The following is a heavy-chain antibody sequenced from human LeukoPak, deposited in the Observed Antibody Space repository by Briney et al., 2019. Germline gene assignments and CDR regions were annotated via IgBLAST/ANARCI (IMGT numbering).Heavy chain of an antibody. Sequence: ASVKVSCKASGGTFSSYAISWVRQAPGQGLEWMGGIIPIFGTANYAQKFQGRVTITADESTSTAYMELSSLRSEDTAVYYCARDPGLKAYCSGWYISYFDYWGQGTLVTVSS. J-gene: IGHJ4*02. CDR1: GGTFSSYA. CDR2: IIPIFGTA. CDR3: ARDPGLKAYCSGWYISYFDY. V-gene: IGHV1-69*13. D-gene: IGHD6-19*01.